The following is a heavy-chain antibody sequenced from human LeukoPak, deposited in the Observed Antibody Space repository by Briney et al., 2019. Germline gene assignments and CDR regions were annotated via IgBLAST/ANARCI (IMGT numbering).Heavy chain of an antibody. V-gene: IGHV3-23*01. D-gene: IGHD3-9*01. J-gene: IGHJ4*02. Sequence: GGSLRLSCAASGFTFSSYAMSWVRQAPGKGLEWASAISGSGGSTYYADSVKGRFTISRDNSKNTLYLQMNSLRAEDTAVYYCATPHHALRYFLGSVSWDYWGQGTLVTVSS. CDR2: ISGSGGST. CDR3: ATPHHALRYFLGSVSWDY. CDR1: GFTFSSYA.